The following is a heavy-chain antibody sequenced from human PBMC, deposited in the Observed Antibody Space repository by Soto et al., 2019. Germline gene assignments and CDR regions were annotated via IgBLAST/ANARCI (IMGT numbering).Heavy chain of an antibody. J-gene: IGHJ6*02. CDR2: IKQNGSEQ. D-gene: IGHD4-4*01. V-gene: IGHV3-7*03. CDR1: GFSISNYW. Sequence: PGGSLRLSCAASGFSISNYWMNWVRQAPGKGLEWVANIKQNGSEQYYVESVKGRFTISRDNAKNSLYLQMNSLRAEDTAVYYCARPLTPQSDYSKVPREDVWGQGTTVTISS. CDR3: ARPLTPQSDYSKVPREDV.